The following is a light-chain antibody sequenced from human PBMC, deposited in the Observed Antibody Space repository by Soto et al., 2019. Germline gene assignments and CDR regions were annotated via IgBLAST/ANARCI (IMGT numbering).Light chain of an antibody. V-gene: IGKV3-20*01. CDR1: QSVSNSY. CDR3: QQCNWPLT. CDR2: GAS. J-gene: IGKJ4*01. Sequence: EIVLTQSPGTLSLSPGERATLSCRASQSVSNSYLAWYQQKPGQAPRLLIYGASSRATGIPDRFSGSGSGTDFTLTISRLEPEDFAVYYCQQCNWPLTFGGGTKVEIK.